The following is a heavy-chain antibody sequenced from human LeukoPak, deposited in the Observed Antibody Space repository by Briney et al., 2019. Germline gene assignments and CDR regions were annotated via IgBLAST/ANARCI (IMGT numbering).Heavy chain of an antibody. D-gene: IGHD6-6*01. Sequence: PGGSLRLSCAASGFTFSSNAMHWVRQAPGKGLEWGAVIWYDGSNKYYADSVKGRFTISRDNSKNTLYLQMNSLRAEDTAVYYCAKGQSAARPRSGYYYYMDVWGKGTTVTVSS. V-gene: IGHV3-33*06. CDR3: AKGQSAARPRSGYYYYMDV. J-gene: IGHJ6*03. CDR1: GFTFSSNA. CDR2: IWYDGSNK.